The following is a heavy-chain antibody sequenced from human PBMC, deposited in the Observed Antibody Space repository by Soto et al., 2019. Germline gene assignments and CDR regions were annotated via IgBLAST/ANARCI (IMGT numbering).Heavy chain of an antibody. CDR1: GFTFRNYG. D-gene: IGHD3-22*01. CDR2: IGIGSSTT. V-gene: IGHV3-48*01. J-gene: IGHJ3*01. Sequence: PGGSLRVSCAASGFTFRNYGMNWVRQAPGKGLEWVSYIGIGSSTTYYADSVKGRFTISRDNAKNSLYLQMNSLRAEDTAVYYCARDQLYYNDISGRPLNAFDVWGQGTMVTVS. CDR3: ARDQLYYNDISGRPLNAFDV.